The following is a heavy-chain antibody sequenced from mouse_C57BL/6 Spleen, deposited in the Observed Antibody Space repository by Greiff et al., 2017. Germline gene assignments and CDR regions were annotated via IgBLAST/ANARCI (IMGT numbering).Heavy chain of an antibody. D-gene: IGHD1-1*01. CDR1: GFTFSSYA. Sequence: EVMLVESGGGLVKPGGSLKLSCAASGFTFSSYAMSWVRQTPEKRLEWVATISDGGSYTYYPDNVKGRFTISRDNAKNNLYLQMSHLKSEDTAMYYCAREGYYGSFDYWGQGTTLTVSS. J-gene: IGHJ2*01. CDR2: ISDGGSYT. V-gene: IGHV5-4*01. CDR3: AREGYYGSFDY.